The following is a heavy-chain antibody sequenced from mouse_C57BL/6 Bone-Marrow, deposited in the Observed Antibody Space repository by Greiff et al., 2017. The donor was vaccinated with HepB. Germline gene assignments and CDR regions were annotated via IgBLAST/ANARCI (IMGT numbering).Heavy chain of an antibody. J-gene: IGHJ2*01. Sequence: QVQLQQPGAELVMPGASVKLSCKASGYTFTSYWMHWVKQRPGQGLEWIGEIDPSDSYTNYTQKFKGKSTLTVDKSSSTAYMQLSSLTSEDSAVYYCARKRDFMGGSTVVAHYYFDYWGQGTTLTVSS. CDR2: IDPSDSYT. CDR3: ARKRDFMGGSTVVAHYYFDY. CDR1: GYTFTSYW. D-gene: IGHD1-1*01. V-gene: IGHV1-69*01.